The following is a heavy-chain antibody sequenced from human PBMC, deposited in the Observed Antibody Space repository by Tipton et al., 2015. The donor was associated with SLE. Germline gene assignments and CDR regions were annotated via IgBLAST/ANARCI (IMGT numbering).Heavy chain of an antibody. J-gene: IGHJ3*01. Sequence: TLSLTCTVSGGSISSGSYYWSFIRQDPGKGLEWIGSISYSATTYYNPSLKSRVTISVDTSKNYFSLKLTSVTATDTAVYYCARTGADQFAFDVWGRGTVVTVSS. D-gene: IGHD1-14*01. CDR1: GGSISSGSYY. CDR2: ISYSATT. V-gene: IGHV4-31*03. CDR3: ARTGADQFAFDV.